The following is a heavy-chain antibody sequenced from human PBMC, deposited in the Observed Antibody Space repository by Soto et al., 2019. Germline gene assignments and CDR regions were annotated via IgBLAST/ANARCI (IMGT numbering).Heavy chain of an antibody. CDR1: GGSLSDYY. CDR3: ARTPRAVAGTAGMDV. D-gene: IGHD6-19*01. V-gene: IGHV4-34*01. CDR2: INHSRST. Sequence: XXTLSLPFAVYGGSLSDYYWRWILQPPGKGLEWIGEINHSRSTNYNPSLKSRVTISVDTSKNQFSLKVSSVTAADTAVYYCARTPRAVAGTAGMDVWGQGTTVTVSS. J-gene: IGHJ6*02.